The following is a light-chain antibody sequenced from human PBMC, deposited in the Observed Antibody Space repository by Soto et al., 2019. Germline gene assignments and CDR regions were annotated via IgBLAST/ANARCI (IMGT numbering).Light chain of an antibody. CDR2: SAS. CDR1: QSIPSGY. V-gene: IGKV3-20*01. CDR3: QQYGSSPLT. Sequence: EIVLTQSPGTLSLSPGQGATLSCRASQSIPSGYLDWYQQKPGQAPRLLIYSASSRATGIPDRFSGSGSGTDFTLTISRLEPEDFAVYYCQQYGSSPLTFGGGTKVEIK. J-gene: IGKJ4*01.